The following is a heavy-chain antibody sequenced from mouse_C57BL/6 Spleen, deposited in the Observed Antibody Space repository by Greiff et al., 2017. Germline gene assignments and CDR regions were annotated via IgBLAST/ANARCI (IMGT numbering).Heavy chain of an antibody. CDR3: ARDRGSGFDY. Sequence: EVKVVESGGGLVKPGGSLKLSCAASGFTFSSYAMSWVRQTPEKRLEWVATISDGGSYTYYPDNVKGRFTISRDNAKNNLYLQMSHLKSEDTAMYYCARDRGSGFDYWGQGTTLTVSS. D-gene: IGHD1-1*01. CDR2: ISDGGSYT. V-gene: IGHV5-4*01. J-gene: IGHJ2*01. CDR1: GFTFSSYA.